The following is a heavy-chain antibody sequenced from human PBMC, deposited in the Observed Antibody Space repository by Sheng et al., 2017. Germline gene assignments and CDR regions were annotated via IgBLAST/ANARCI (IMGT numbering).Heavy chain of an antibody. CDR3: ARPWDY. D-gene: IGHD1-26*01. Sequence: QVQLQESGPGLVKPSETLSLTCTVSGYSISSGYYWGWIRQPPGKGLEWIGSIYHSGSTYYNPSLKSRVTISVDTSKNQFSLKLSSVTAADTAVYYCARPWDYWGQGTLVTVSS. CDR2: IYHSGST. CDR1: GYSISSGYY. J-gene: IGHJ4*02. V-gene: IGHV4-38-2*02.